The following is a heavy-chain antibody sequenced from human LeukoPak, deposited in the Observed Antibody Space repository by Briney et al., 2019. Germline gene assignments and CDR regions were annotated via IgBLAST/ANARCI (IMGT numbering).Heavy chain of an antibody. CDR3: AKGLFIAAAGSIDY. V-gene: IGHV3-30*02. CDR1: GFTFSTYG. D-gene: IGHD6-13*01. Sequence: PGGSLRLSCAASGFTFSTYGMHWVRQAPGKGLEWVAFIRYDGTNKYYADSVKGRFTISRDNSKNTLYLQMNSLRAEDTAVYYCAKGLFIAAAGSIDYWGQGTLVTVSS. CDR2: IRYDGTNK. J-gene: IGHJ4*02.